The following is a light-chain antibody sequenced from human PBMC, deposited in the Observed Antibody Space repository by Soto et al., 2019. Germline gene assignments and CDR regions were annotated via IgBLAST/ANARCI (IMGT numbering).Light chain of an antibody. CDR2: EVY. V-gene: IGLV2-8*01. J-gene: IGLJ3*02. CDR1: SSDIGGYNY. Sequence: QSALTQPPSASGSPGQSVTISCTGTSSDIGGYNYVSWYQQHPGKAPKLMIYEVYRRPSGVPDRFSGSKSGNTASLTVSGLQIEDGAVYYCSSRAATNQLLFGGGPKLPVL. CDR3: SSRAATNQLL.